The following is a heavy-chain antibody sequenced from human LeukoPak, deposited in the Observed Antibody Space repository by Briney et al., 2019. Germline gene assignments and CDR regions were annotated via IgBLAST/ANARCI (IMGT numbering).Heavy chain of an antibody. D-gene: IGHD6-19*01. J-gene: IGHJ3*02. CDR3: ARGLESSGWHLDAFDI. CDR1: GVSISSGDYY. Sequence: SETLSLTCTVSGVSISSGDYYWSRIRQPPGKGLEWIGYIYYSGCTYYNPSLKCRVTISVDTSKNQFSLKLRSVTPADTAVYYCARGLESSGWHLDAFDIWGQGTMVTVSS. CDR2: IYYSGCT. V-gene: IGHV4-30-4*01.